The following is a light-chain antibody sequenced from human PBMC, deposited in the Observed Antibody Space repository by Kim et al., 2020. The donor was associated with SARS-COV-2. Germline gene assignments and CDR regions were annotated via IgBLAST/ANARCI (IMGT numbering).Light chain of an antibody. CDR2: GAS. CDR1: QSVSSN. J-gene: IGKJ2*01. V-gene: IGKV3-15*01. CDR3: QQYNNWSPDT. Sequence: EMVMTQSPATLSVSPGERATLSCRASQSVSSNLAWYQQKPGQAPRLLIYGASTRATGIPARFSGSGSGTEFTLTISSLQSEDFAVYYCQQYNNWSPDTFGRGTKLEI.